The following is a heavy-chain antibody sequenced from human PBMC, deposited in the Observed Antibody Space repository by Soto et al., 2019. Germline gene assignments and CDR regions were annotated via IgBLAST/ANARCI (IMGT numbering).Heavy chain of an antibody. V-gene: IGHV1-8*01. CDR3: ARGGGSTIFGVVDLYYYYYYMDV. D-gene: IGHD3-3*01. Sequence: ASVKVFCKASGYTFTSYDINWVRQATGQGLEWMGWMNPNSGNTGYAQKFQGRVTRTRNTSISKAYMELSSLRSEDTAVYYCARGGGSTIFGVVDLYYYYYYMDVWGKGTTVTVSS. J-gene: IGHJ6*03. CDR1: GYTFTSYD. CDR2: MNPNSGNT.